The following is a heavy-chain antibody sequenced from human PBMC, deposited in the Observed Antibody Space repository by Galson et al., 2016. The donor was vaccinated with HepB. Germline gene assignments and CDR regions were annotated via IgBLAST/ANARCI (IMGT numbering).Heavy chain of an antibody. Sequence: SVKVSCKASGYTFTSYQIHWVRQAPGQGLEWIGVINPSGGRTNYAQKFQGRVTMTRDTSTSTVYLELSSLTSEDMAVYYCARAKRFANDPCCFWGQGTVVTVSS. J-gene: IGHJ3*01. CDR2: INPSGGRT. D-gene: IGHD3-3*01. V-gene: IGHV1-46*01. CDR3: ARAKRFANDPCCF. CDR1: GYTFTSYQ.